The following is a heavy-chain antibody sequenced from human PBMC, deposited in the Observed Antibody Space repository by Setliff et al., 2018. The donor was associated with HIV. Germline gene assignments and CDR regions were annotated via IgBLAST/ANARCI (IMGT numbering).Heavy chain of an antibody. CDR1: GTNLLPYY. J-gene: IGHJ1*01. Sequence: ASVKVSCKTSGTNLLPYYMHWVRQAPGQGLEWMGWIYPNSGGTKYAQKFQGRVTMTRDTSISTAYMELSSLRSEDTAVYYCARDPAPSSSASYFQHWGQGTPVTVSS. CDR3: ARDPAPSSSASYFQH. V-gene: IGHV1-2*02. D-gene: IGHD6-6*01. CDR2: IYPNSGGT.